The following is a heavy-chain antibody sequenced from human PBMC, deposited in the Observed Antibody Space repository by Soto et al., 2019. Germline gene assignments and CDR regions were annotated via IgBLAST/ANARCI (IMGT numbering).Heavy chain of an antibody. J-gene: IGHJ3*01. D-gene: IGHD2-2*01. CDR3: ASPRDYCVSTSNCFIAFDL. V-gene: IGHV3-21*01. Sequence: AQLVESGGSLVKPGGSLRLSCAASGFAFGDYIMNWVRQAPGRGLEWVASISHSGTYIFYADSVKGRFAISRDNAEGSLFLQMSSLRVEDTAIYHCASPRDYCVSTSNCFIAFDLWGQGTRVTVSS. CDR2: ISHSGTYI. CDR1: GFAFGDYI.